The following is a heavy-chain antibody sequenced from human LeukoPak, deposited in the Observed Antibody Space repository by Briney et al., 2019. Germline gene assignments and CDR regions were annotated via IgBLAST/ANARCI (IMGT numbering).Heavy chain of an antibody. CDR2: SYHRGST. CDR1: GGSISSYY. CDR3: ARDRELGY. D-gene: IGHD1-1*01. V-gene: IGHV4-59*01. J-gene: IGHJ4*02. Sequence: SETLSLTCTVSGGSISSYYWGWIQQSPGKGLEWIGWSYHRGSTDYNSSLKSRVAISVDTSKNQFSLKLSSVTAADTAVYYCARDRELGYWGQGTLVIVSS.